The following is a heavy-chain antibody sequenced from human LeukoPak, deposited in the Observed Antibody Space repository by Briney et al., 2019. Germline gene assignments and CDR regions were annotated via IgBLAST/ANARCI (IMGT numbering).Heavy chain of an antibody. CDR2: ISYDGSNK. CDR3: ARGQATTSRLDY. D-gene: IGHD2-2*01. V-gene: IGHV3-30-3*01. CDR1: GFTFSSYA. Sequence: PGRSLRLSCAASGFTFSSYAMHWVRQAPGKGLEWVAVISYDGSNKYYADSVKGRFTISRDNSKNTLYLQMNSLRAEDTAVYYCARGQATTSRLDYWGQGTLVTVSS. J-gene: IGHJ4*02.